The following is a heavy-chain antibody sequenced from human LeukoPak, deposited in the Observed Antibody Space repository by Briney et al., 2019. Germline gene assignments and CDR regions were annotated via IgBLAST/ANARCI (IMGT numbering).Heavy chain of an antibody. J-gene: IGHJ6*02. CDR1: GFSFNSYT. Sequence: NSGGSPRLSCLASGFSFNSYTMNWVREAPGKGLEWVSTISPVSSYTWYAESVKGRFTISRDNPKNSLYLQMDSLRAEDTAVYYCVRDVSRRIGMDVWGQGTTVSVSS. CDR2: ISPVSSYT. CDR3: VRDVSRRIGMDV. V-gene: IGHV3-21*01. D-gene: IGHD2/OR15-2a*01.